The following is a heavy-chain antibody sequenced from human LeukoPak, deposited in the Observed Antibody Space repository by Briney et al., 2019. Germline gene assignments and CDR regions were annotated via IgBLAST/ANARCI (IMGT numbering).Heavy chain of an antibody. Sequence: PSETLSLTCTVSGASFSSGDQYWNWIRQSPGKGLEWIGSIHPSGRLRNNPSLESRVTISIDTSKNQFSLNLNSVTAADTAVYFCSRGLDSRKLGYWGQGTLVTVSS. V-gene: IGHV4-31*03. D-gene: IGHD3-22*01. J-gene: IGHJ4*02. CDR2: IHPSGRL. CDR1: GASFSSGDQY. CDR3: SRGLDSRKLGY.